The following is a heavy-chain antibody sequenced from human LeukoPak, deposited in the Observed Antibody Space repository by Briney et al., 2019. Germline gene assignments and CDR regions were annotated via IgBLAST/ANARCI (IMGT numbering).Heavy chain of an antibody. Sequence: SETLSLTCSVSGYSFTNGHYWGWIRQPPGKGLEWIENIYHTGSAHYNPSLKSRVTISVDTSKNQFSLKLSSVTAADTAVYCTSITCILRGFDYWGQGTLVTVSS. CDR1: GYSFTNGHY. CDR2: IYHTGSA. J-gene: IGHJ4*02. V-gene: IGHV4-38-2*01. CDR3: SITCILRGFDY. D-gene: IGHD2-2*01.